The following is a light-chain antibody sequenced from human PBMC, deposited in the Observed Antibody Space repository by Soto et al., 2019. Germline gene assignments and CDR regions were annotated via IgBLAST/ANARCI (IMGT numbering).Light chain of an antibody. J-gene: IGKJ1*01. CDR3: QHNGSSGGT. Sequence: EIVLTQSPGTLSLSPGERATLSCRASQYITTRYLAWYQQKAGQPPRLLIYGASSRTTGTPDRFSGSGSGTYFPSTIKRLAADDFAYYCCQHNGSSGGTFGQGTKVEIK. CDR2: GAS. CDR1: QYITTRY. V-gene: IGKV3-20*01.